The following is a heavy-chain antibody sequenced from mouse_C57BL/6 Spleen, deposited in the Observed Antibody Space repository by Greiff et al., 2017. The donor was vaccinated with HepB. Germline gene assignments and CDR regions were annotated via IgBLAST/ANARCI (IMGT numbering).Heavy chain of an antibody. Sequence: EVQLQQSGPELVKPGASVKISCKASGYTFTDYYMNWVKQSHGKSLEWIGDINPNNGGTSYNQKFKGKATLTVDKYSSTAYMELRSLTSEDSAVYYCAREGTVGGYFDVWGTGTMVTVSS. CDR1: GYTFTDYY. D-gene: IGHD1-1*01. J-gene: IGHJ1*03. V-gene: IGHV1-26*01. CDR3: AREGTVGGYFDV. CDR2: INPNNGGT.